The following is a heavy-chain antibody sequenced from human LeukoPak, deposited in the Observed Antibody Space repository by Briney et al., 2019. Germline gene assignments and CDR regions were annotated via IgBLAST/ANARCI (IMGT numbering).Heavy chain of an antibody. J-gene: IGHJ4*02. CDR1: GYSISSGYY. D-gene: IGHD2-2*02. Sequence: PSETLSLTCTVSGYSISSGYYWGWIRQPPGKGLEWIGSIYHSGSTYYNPSLKSRVTISVDTSKNQFSLKLSSVTAADTAVYYCARDHCSSTSCYNDYWGQGTLVTVSS. CDR3: ARDHCSSTSCYNDY. V-gene: IGHV4-38-2*02. CDR2: IYHSGST.